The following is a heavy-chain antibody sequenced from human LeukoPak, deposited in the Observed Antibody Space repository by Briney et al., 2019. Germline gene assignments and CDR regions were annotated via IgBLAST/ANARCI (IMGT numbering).Heavy chain of an antibody. D-gene: IGHD6-13*01. CDR1: GGSISSNSYY. CDR3: ARVSSSWYQDWYFDL. CDR2: IDTSGNT. V-gene: IGHV4-61*02. J-gene: IGHJ2*01. Sequence: SETLSLTCTVSGGSISSNSYYWSWIRQPAGKGLEWIGRIDTSGNTNYKPSLKSRVTMSVDTSKNQFSLKLNSVTAADTAVYYCARVSSSWYQDWYFDLWGRGTLVTVSS.